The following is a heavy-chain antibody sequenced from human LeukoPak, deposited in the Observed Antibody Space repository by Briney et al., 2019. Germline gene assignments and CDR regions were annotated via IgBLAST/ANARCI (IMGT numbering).Heavy chain of an antibody. V-gene: IGHV3-7*01. Sequence: PGGSLRLSCAASEFTFSSYWMSWVRQAPGKGLEWVANIKQDGSEKYYVDSVKGRFTISRDNAKNSLYLQMNSLRAEDTAVYYCASRGGTYDILTGYYIAEDYWGQGTLVTVSS. J-gene: IGHJ4*02. CDR3: ASRGGTYDILTGYYIAEDY. CDR1: EFTFSSYW. D-gene: IGHD3-9*01. CDR2: IKQDGSEK.